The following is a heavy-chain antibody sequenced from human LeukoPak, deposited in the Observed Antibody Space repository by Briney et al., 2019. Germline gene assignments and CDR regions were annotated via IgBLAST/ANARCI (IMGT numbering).Heavy chain of an antibody. CDR1: GDSISSGDYY. Sequence: PSQTLSLTCTVSGDSISSGDYYWSWIRQPAGKGLEWIGEINHSGSTNYNPSLKSRVTISVDTSKNQFSLKLSSVTAADTAVYYCARHLYYYGSGSYFPQDYYYYMDVWGKGTTVTISS. CDR2: INHSGST. J-gene: IGHJ6*03. D-gene: IGHD3-10*01. V-gene: IGHV4-61*09. CDR3: ARHLYYYGSGSYFPQDYYYYMDV.